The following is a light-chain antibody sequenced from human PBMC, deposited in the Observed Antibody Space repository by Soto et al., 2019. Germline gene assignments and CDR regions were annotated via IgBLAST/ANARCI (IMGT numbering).Light chain of an antibody. CDR1: SSDVGGYNY. J-gene: IGLJ2*01. Sequence: ALTQPPSASGSPGQSVTISCTGTSSDVGGYNYVSWYQQHPGKAPKLMIYEVSKRPSGVPDRFSGSKSGNTASLTVSGLQAEDEADYYCSSYAGSNNVVFGGGTQLTVL. CDR2: EVS. CDR3: SSYAGSNNVV. V-gene: IGLV2-8*01.